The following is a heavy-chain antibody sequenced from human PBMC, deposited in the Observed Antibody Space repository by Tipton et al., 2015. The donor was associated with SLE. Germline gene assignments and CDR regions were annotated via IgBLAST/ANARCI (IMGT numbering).Heavy chain of an antibody. D-gene: IGHD6-25*01. CDR2: INQDDSEK. CDR1: GFTFSSYW. V-gene: IGHV3-7*01. Sequence: GSLRLSCAASGFTFSSYWMSWVRQAPGKELEWVANINQDDSEKYYVDSVKGRFPISRDNAKNSVYLQMNSLRVEDTAVYYCARPVYMWGIAATGDYWGQGTLVTVSS. J-gene: IGHJ4*02. CDR3: ARPVYMWGIAATGDY.